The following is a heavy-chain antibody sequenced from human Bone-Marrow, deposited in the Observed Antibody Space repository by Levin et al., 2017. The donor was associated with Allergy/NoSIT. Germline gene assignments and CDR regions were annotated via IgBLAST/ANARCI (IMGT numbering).Heavy chain of an antibody. CDR1: GLTFDDHA. J-gene: IGHJ4*02. Sequence: PGGSLRLSCVGFGLTFDDHAMHWVRQAPGKGLEWVSGLSWDGNNKGYADSVKGRFTISRDNAKRSLYLQMNSLRPEDTALYYCAKDIHRRITLFGGQKRGFDYWGQGTRVTV. CDR2: LSWDGNNK. V-gene: IGHV3-9*01. D-gene: IGHD3-3*01. CDR3: AKDIHRRITLFGGQKRGFDY.